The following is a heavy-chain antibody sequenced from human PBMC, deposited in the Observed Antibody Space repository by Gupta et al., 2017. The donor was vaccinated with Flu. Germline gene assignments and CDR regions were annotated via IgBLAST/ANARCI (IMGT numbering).Heavy chain of an antibody. CDR2: INPKNGNT. CDR3: ATEGHGGNANDY. V-gene: IGHV1-8*02. CDR1: GYTFTSAD. J-gene: IGHJ4*02. D-gene: IGHD2-15*01. Sequence: QVQLVQSGAEVKKPGASVKVSCKTSGYTFTSADINWVRQATGQGLEWMGWINPKNGNTDYAPKFQGRVTLTTNTSITTAYMELNSLRSDDTAVYYCATEGHGGNANDYWGQGTLVTVSS.